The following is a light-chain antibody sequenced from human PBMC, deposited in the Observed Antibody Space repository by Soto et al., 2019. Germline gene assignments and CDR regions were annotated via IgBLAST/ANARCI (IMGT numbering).Light chain of an antibody. CDR1: QGINQY. CDR3: QHLNSYPIT. CDR2: SGP. J-gene: IGKJ5*01. V-gene: IGKV1-9*01. Sequence: DIQLTQSPSFLSASVGDRVTITCRASQGINQYLAWFQQKPGKAPNLLIHSGPTLQSGVPSRFSGSGSGTEFTLTISSLQPEDLATYYCQHLNSYPITFGQGTRLEIK.